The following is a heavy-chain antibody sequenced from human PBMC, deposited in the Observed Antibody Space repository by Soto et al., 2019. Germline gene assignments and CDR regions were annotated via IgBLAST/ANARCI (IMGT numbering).Heavy chain of an antibody. CDR1: GGSISSSCYY. CDR2: IYYSGGT. CDR3: ARIAARPPSTWYYGMDV. D-gene: IGHD6-6*01. Sequence: SGTLSLTSTVSGGSISSSCYYWGWIRQPPGKGLEWIGSIYYSGGTYYNPSLKSRVTISVDTSKNQFSLKLSSVTAADTAVYYCARIAARPPSTWYYGMDVWGQGTTVT. V-gene: IGHV4-39*01. J-gene: IGHJ6*02.